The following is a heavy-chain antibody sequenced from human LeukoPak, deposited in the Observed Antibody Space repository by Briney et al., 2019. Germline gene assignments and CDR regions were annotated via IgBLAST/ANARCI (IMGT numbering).Heavy chain of an antibody. Sequence: ASVKVSCKASGYTFTGYYMHWVRQAPGQGLEWMGWINPNSGGTNYAQKCQGRVTMTRDTSISTAYMELSRLRSDDTAVYYCARGGIAARLYYYYMDVWGKGTTVTVSS. CDR2: INPNSGGT. CDR3: ARGGIAARLYYYYMDV. CDR1: GYTFTGYY. V-gene: IGHV1-2*02. D-gene: IGHD6-6*01. J-gene: IGHJ6*03.